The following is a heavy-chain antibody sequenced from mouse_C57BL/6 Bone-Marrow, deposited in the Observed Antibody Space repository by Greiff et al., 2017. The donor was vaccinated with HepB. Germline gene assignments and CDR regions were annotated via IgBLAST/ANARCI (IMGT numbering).Heavy chain of an antibody. CDR1: GYTFTSYW. CDR2: IHPNSGST. Sequence: VQLQQPGAELVKPGASVKLSCKASGYTFTSYWMHWVKQRPGQGLEWIGMIHPNSGSTNYNEKFKSKATLTVDKSSSTAYMQLSSLTSEDSAVYYCARSSYYGSYYAMDYWGQGTSVTVSS. V-gene: IGHV1-64*01. J-gene: IGHJ4*01. D-gene: IGHD1-1*01. CDR3: ARSSYYGSYYAMDY.